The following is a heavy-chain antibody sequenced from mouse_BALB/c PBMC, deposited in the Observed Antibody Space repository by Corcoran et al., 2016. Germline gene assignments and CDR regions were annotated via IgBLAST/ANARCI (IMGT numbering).Heavy chain of an antibody. J-gene: IGHJ2*01. D-gene: IGHD3-2*01. CDR2: ISYDGSN. CDR1: GYSITSGYY. Sequence: DVQLQESGPGLVKPSQSLSLTCSVPGYSITSGYYWNWIPQFPRNKLECMGYISYDGSNNYNPSLKNRISTTRDTSKNQFFLKLNSVTTEDTATYYCAREDSFDYWGQGTTLAVSS. V-gene: IGHV3-6*02. CDR3: AREDSFDY.